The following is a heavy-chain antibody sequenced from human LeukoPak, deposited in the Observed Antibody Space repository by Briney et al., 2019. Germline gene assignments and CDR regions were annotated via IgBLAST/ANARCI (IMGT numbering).Heavy chain of an antibody. V-gene: IGHV4-34*11. CDR2: IYYSGST. CDR3: AREDSGSNVFDC. CDR1: GGSFSGYY. Sequence: SETLSLTCAVYGGSFSGYYWGWIRQPPGKGLEWIGSIYYSGSTNYNPSLKSRVTISVDTSKNQFSLKLSSVTAADTAVYYCAREDSGSNVFDCWGQGTLVTVSS. D-gene: IGHD1-26*01. J-gene: IGHJ4*02.